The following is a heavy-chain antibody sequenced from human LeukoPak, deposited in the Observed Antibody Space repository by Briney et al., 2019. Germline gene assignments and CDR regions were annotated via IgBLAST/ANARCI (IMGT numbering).Heavy chain of an antibody. CDR1: GITFSSYA. J-gene: IGHJ4*02. D-gene: IGHD6-13*01. CDR2: ISGSGVNT. V-gene: IGHV3-23*01. CDR3: ARSRYSNSWLFDY. Sequence: PGGSLRLSCAAPGITFSSYAMTWVRQAPGKGLEEVSAISGSGVNTYYADSVKGRFTISRDNSKNTVYLQMNSLRAEDTAVFYCARSRYSNSWLFDYWGQGTLVTVSS.